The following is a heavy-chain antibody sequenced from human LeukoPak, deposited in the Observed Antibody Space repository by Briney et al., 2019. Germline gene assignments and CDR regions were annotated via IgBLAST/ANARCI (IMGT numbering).Heavy chain of an antibody. J-gene: IGHJ6*02. D-gene: IGHD3-3*01. V-gene: IGHV4-59*01. CDR1: GGSISSCY. Sequence: PSETLSLTCTVSGGSISSCYWSWIRQPPGKGLEWIGYIYYSGSTNYNPSLKSRVTISVETSKNQFSLKLSSVTAAATAVYYCARVKYYDFWSGYYYYYYGMDVWGQGTTVTVSS. CDR2: IYYSGST. CDR3: ARVKYYDFWSGYYYYYYGMDV.